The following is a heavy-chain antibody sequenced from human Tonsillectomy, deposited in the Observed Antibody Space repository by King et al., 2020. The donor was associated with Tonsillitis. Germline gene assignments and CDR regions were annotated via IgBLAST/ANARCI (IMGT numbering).Heavy chain of an antibody. V-gene: IGHV4-34*01. CDR3: AVREGWRQLWAVDM. J-gene: IGHJ3*02. CDR1: GGSSSSYF. CDR2: INHSGST. Sequence: VQLQQWGAGLLKPSETLSLTCAVYGGSSSSYFWSWIRQPPGKGLEWIGEINHSGSTNYNPSLKSRVTISIDTSKKEFSLKLTSVTAADTAVYYCAVREGWRQLWAVDMWGPGTLVAVSA. D-gene: IGHD5-24*01.